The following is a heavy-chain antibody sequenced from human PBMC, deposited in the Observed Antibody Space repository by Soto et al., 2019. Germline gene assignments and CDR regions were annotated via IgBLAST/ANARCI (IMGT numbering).Heavy chain of an antibody. CDR2: ISYSGST. CDR3: ARDLKEYCSDGKCNWFDP. Sequence: SETLSLTCTVSGDSISDYFWSWIRQPPGKGLEWIGYISYSGSTDYNPSLKSRVTISFDASKNQISLQVRSATAADAAVYYCARDLKEYCSDGKCNWFDPWGQGTLVTVSS. CDR1: GDSISDYF. J-gene: IGHJ5*02. V-gene: IGHV4-59*01. D-gene: IGHD2-15*01.